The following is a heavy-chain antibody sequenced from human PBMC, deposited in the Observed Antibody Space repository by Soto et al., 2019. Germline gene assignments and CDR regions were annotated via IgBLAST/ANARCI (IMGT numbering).Heavy chain of an antibody. CDR1: GYTLTELS. D-gene: IGHD3-16*02. J-gene: IGHJ3*02. Sequence: VKVSCKVSGYTLTELSMHWVRQAPGKGLEWMGGFDPEDGETIYAQKFQGRVTMTEDTSTDTAYMELSSLRSEDTAVYYCATVVTFGGVISYAFDIWGQGTMVTVS. V-gene: IGHV1-24*01. CDR3: ATVVTFGGVISYAFDI. CDR2: FDPEDGET.